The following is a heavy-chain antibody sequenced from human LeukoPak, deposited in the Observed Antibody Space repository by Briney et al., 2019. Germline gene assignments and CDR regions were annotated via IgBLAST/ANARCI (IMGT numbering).Heavy chain of an antibody. Sequence: GGSLRLSCAASGFSFSSTWMHWVRQAPGKGLEWVANIKQDGSEKYYVDSVKGRFTISRDNAKNSLYLQMNSLRAEDTAVYYCARDRGGELRRWFDPWGQGTLVTVSS. D-gene: IGHD1-26*01. J-gene: IGHJ5*02. CDR1: GFSFSSTW. CDR3: ARDRGGELRRWFDP. CDR2: IKQDGSEK. V-gene: IGHV3-7*01.